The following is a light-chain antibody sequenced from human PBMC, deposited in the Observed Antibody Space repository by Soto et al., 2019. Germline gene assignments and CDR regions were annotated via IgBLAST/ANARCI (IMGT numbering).Light chain of an antibody. CDR1: QSVLYSSNNNNY. CDR3: QQYYSSPRT. J-gene: IGKJ1*01. Sequence: DLVLIPSPDSLAVSLGESSTINCKSSQSVLYSSNNNNYLAWYQHKPGQPPKLLIYWASTRESGVPDRFSGSGSGTDFTLTISSLQAEDVAVYYCQQYYSSPRTFGQGTKVDIK. CDR2: WAS. V-gene: IGKV4-1*01.